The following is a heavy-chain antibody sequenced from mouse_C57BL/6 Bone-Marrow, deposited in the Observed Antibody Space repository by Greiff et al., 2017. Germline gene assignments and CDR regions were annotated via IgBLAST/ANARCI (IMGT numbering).Heavy chain of an antibody. J-gene: IGHJ2*01. CDR3: AREEKSLYGNYPYFDY. Sequence: ESGPGLVKPSQSLSLTCSVTGYSITSGYYWNWIRQFPGNKLEWMGYISYDGSNNYNPYLKNRISITRDTSKNQFFLKLNSVTTEDTATYYCAREEKSLYGNYPYFDYWGQGTTLTVSS. V-gene: IGHV3-6*01. CDR1: GYSITSGYY. D-gene: IGHD2-1*01. CDR2: ISYDGSN.